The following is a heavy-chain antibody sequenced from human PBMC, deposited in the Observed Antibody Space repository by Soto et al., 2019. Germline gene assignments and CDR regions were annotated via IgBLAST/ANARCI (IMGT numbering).Heavy chain of an antibody. Sequence: GESLKISCTGFGYSFTTFWISWVRQMPGKGLEWMGTIDPRDSYTNYSPSFQGHVTISADKSTSTAYLQWGSLQASDTARDFCARLYCSTSAACDSCFDPWGQGTLVTVSS. V-gene: IGHV5-10-1*01. J-gene: IGHJ5*02. CDR2: IDPRDSYT. D-gene: IGHD2-2*01. CDR1: GYSFTTFW. CDR3: ARLYCSTSAACDSCFDP.